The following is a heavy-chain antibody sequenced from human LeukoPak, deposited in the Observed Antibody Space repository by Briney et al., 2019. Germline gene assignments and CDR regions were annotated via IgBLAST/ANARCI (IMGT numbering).Heavy chain of an antibody. CDR1: GFTFSNYP. CDR2: ISSGGGLT. V-gene: IGHV3-23*01. D-gene: IGHD2/OR15-2a*01. J-gene: IGHJ3*02. Sequence: GGSLRLSCAASGFTFSNYPMSWVRQAPGKGLEWVSAISSGGGLTYYIDSVKGRFTISRDNSKNTLYLQMDSLRAEDTAVYYCARKMVGTTKAFDIWGQGTMVTVSS. CDR3: ARKMVGTTKAFDI.